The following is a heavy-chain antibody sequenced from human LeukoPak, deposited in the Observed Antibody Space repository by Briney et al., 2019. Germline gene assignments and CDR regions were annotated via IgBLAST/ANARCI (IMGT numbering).Heavy chain of an antibody. CDR3: ARDYIVATKGRYYYGMDV. CDR2: INSDGNST. Sequence: GGSLRLSCAASGFTFSSYWMHWVRQAPGKGLVWVSRINSDGNSTSYADSVKGRFTISRDNAKNTLYLQMNSLRAEDTAVYYCARDYIVATKGRYYYGMDVWGQGTTVTVSS. V-gene: IGHV3-74*01. D-gene: IGHD5-12*01. CDR1: GFTFSSYW. J-gene: IGHJ6*02.